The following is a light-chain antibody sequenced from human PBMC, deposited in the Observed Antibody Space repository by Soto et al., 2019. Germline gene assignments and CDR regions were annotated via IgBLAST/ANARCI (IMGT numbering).Light chain of an antibody. CDR1: QSIGNY. CDR3: QQTYNTPWT. CDR2: AAS. Sequence: DIQMTQSPSSLSASVGDRVTITCRASQSIGNYLNWYQQKPGKAPKLLIFAASSLQSGVPSRFSGSGSGTDFTLTISSLQPEDFATYYCQQTYNTPWTFGQGTKVEIE. J-gene: IGKJ1*01. V-gene: IGKV1-39*01.